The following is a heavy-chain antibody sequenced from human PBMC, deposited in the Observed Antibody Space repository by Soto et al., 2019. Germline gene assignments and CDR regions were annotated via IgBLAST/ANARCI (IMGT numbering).Heavy chain of an antibody. J-gene: IGHJ4*02. V-gene: IGHV3-30-3*01. CDR3: ARGPTVTTVDY. CDR1: GFTFSSYA. CDR2: ISYDGSNK. Sequence: GGSLRLSCAAPGFTFSSYAMHWVRQAPGKGLEWVAVISYDGSNKYYADSVKGRFTISRDNSKNTLYLQMNSLRAEDTAVYYCARGPTVTTVDYWGQGTLVTVSS. D-gene: IGHD4-17*01.